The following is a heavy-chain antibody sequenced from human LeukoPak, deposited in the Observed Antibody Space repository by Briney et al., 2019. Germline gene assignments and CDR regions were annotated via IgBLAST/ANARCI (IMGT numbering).Heavy chain of an antibody. D-gene: IGHD5-12*01. J-gene: IGHJ4*02. CDR1: GFTFSSYS. CDR2: ISSSSSTI. V-gene: IGHV3-48*01. Sequence: GGSLRLSCAASGFTFSSYSMNWVRQAPGKGLEWVSYISSSSSTIYYADSVKGRFTIPRDNAKNSLYLQMNSLRAEGTAVYYCAREEVATIIDYWGQGTLVTVSS. CDR3: AREEVATIIDY.